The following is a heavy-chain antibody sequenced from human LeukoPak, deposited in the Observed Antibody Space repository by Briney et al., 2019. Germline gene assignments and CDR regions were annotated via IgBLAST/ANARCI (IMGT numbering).Heavy chain of an antibody. V-gene: IGHV4-34*01. CDR1: GGSFSGYY. J-gene: IGHJ6*03. Sequence: AETLSLTCAVYGGSFSGYYWSWIRQPPGKGLEGIGEINQSGGTNDNPSLQSRVTISVDTSKNQFSLKLSSVTAADTAVYYCARARRYDFDSLSPRYYYMDVWGKGTTVTISS. CDR3: ARARRYDFDSLSPRYYYMDV. CDR2: INQSGGT. D-gene: IGHD3-9*01.